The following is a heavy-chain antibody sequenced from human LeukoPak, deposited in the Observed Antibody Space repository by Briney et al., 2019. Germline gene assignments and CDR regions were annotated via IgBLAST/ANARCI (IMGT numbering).Heavy chain of an antibody. Sequence: PGGSRRLSCAASGFTFTSYAMYWVRQAPGKGLEWVAFIRSDGSNKYYGDSVKGRFTISRDNSKNTLYLQMNSLRAEDTAVYFCAGQDGFDIWGQGTKVTVSS. CDR2: IRSDGSNK. CDR3: AGQDGFDI. J-gene: IGHJ3*02. V-gene: IGHV3-30*02. CDR1: GFTFTSYA.